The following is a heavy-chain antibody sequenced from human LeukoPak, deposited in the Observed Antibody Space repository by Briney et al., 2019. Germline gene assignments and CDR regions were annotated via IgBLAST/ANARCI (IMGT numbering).Heavy chain of an antibody. CDR2: ISYDGSNK. CDR1: GFTFDDYA. CDR3: ARTIPRNYDILTGYYNDYYYYYGMDV. V-gene: IGHV3-30-3*01. D-gene: IGHD3-9*01. Sequence: GGSLRLSCAASGFTFDDYAMHWVRQAPGKGLEWVAVISYDGSNKYYADSVKGRFTISRDNSKNTLYLQMNSLRAEDTAVYYCARTIPRNYDILTGYYNDYYYYYGMDVWGQGTTVTVSS. J-gene: IGHJ6*02.